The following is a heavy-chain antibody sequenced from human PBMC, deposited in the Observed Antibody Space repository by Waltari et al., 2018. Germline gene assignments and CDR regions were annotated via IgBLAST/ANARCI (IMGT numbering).Heavy chain of an antibody. CDR3: ARDLQNYDILTGYSSYGMDV. D-gene: IGHD3-9*01. CDR2: TRNKANSYTT. Sequence: EVQLVESGGGLVQPGGSLRLSCAASGFTFSDHYMDWVRQAPGKGLAWVGRTRNKANSYTTEYAASVKGRFTISRDDSKNSLYLQMNSLKTEDTAVYYCARDLQNYDILTGYSSYGMDVWGQGTTVTVSS. CDR1: GFTFSDHY. V-gene: IGHV3-72*01. J-gene: IGHJ6*02.